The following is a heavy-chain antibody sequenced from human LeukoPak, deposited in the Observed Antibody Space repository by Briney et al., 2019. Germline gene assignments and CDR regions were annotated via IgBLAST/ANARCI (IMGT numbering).Heavy chain of an antibody. J-gene: IGHJ6*02. CDR2: IYYSGTT. CDR1: GGSISNYY. CDR3: AREDPQTTVPEGMDV. D-gene: IGHD4-17*01. V-gene: IGHV4-59*01. Sequence: PSETLSLTCTVPGGSISNYYWSWIRQSPGKGLEWIGYIYYSGTTNSNPSLKSRVTISVDTSKNQFSLQLRSVTAADTAVYYCAREDPQTTVPEGMDVRGQGTTVIVSS.